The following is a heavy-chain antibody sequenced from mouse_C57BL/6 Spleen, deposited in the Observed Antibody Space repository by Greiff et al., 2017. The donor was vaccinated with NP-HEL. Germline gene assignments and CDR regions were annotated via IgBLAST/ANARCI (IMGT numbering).Heavy chain of an antibody. Sequence: VQLQQSGAELVRPGSSVKLSCKASGYTFTSYWMEWVKQRPGQGLEWIGNIYPSDSETHYNQKFKDKATLTVDKSSSTAYMQLSSLTSEDSAVYYCAVRSLYYFDYWGQGTTLTVSS. CDR2: IYPSDSET. CDR3: AVRSLYYFDY. V-gene: IGHV1-61*01. J-gene: IGHJ2*01. CDR1: GYTFTSYW.